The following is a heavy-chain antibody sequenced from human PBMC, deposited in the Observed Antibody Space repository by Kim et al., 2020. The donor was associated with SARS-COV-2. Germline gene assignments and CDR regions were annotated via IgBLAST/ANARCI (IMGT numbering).Heavy chain of an antibody. CDR3: ARDGTGMATEGAVPLSDY. Sequence: ASVKVSCKASGYTFTSYYMHWVRQAPGQGLEWMGIINPSGGSTSYAQKFQGRVTMTRDTSTSTVYMELSSLRSEDTAVYYCARDGTGMATEGAVPLSDYWGQGTLVTVSS. CDR1: GYTFTSYY. V-gene: IGHV1-46*01. J-gene: IGHJ4*02. D-gene: IGHD5-12*01. CDR2: INPSGGST.